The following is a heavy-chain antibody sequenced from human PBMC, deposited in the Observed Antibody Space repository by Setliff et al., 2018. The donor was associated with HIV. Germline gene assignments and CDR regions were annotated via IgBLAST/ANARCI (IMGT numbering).Heavy chain of an antibody. CDR2: IYYTGST. CDR1: GGSITRGDEY. CDR3: ARAAAGNTGPFDL. J-gene: IGHJ4*02. Sequence: PSETLSLTCIVSGGSITRGDEYWSWIRQPAGKGPEWVGRIYYTGSTDFNPSLKSRVTMSVDTSKNQFSLKLTSVTASDTAVYYCARAAAGNTGPFDLWGQGSPVTVSS. D-gene: IGHD4-17*01. V-gene: IGHV4-61*02.